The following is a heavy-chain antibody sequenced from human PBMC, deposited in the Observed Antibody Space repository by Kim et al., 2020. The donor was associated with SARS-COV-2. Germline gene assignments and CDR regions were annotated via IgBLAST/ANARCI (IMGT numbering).Heavy chain of an antibody. D-gene: IGHD6-19*01. Sequence: GGSLRLSCAASGFTFNSYAMRWVRQAPGKGLEWVSGIRDSGGSTKYADSVKGRFSISRDNSKNTLYLQMDSLRAEDTAVYYCAKVTSGSSGWFEYFQHWGQGTLVTVSS. CDR1: GFTFNSYA. J-gene: IGHJ1*01. CDR3: AKVTSGSSGWFEYFQH. CDR2: IRDSGGST. V-gene: IGHV3-23*01.